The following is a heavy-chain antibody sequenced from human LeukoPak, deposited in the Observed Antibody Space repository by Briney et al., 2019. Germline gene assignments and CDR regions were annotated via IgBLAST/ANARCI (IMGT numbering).Heavy chain of an antibody. CDR3: ARTWEEYYFDY. V-gene: IGHV3-30*04. D-gene: IGHD1-26*01. CDR2: ISYDGSNK. J-gene: IGHJ4*02. Sequence: GGSMRLSCAASGFTFSSYAMHWVRQAPGKGLELVAVISYDGSNKYYADSVKGRFTISRGNSKNTLYLQMNSLRAEDTAVYYCARTWEEYYFDYWGQGTLVTVSS. CDR1: GFTFSSYA.